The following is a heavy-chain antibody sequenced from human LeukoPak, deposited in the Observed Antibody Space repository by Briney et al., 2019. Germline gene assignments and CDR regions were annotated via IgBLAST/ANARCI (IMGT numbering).Heavy chain of an antibody. Sequence: GGSLRLSCTASKFTFSHYGMQWVRQAPGKGLEWVAVISSDGGTKIYADSVKGRFTLSRDNSINTLDLQMNSLRAEDTAVYYCATPDRHVSNTAMVTWGQGTLVTVSS. CDR2: ISSDGGTK. CDR1: KFTFSHYG. J-gene: IGHJ4*02. CDR3: ATPDRHVSNTAMVT. D-gene: IGHD5-18*01. V-gene: IGHV3-30*03.